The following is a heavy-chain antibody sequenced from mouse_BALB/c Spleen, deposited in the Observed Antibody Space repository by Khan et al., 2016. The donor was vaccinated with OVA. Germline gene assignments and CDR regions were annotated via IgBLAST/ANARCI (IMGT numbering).Heavy chain of an antibody. CDR3: ARAYGSSYWYFDV. Sequence: QVQLQQSGPGLVAPSQSLSITCSVSGFSLTSYGVHWVRQPPGKGLEGLGVIWAGGSTNYNSALMSRLSISKDNSKSQVFLKMNSLQIDDTSMYYCARAYGSSYWYFDVWGAGTTVTVSS. J-gene: IGHJ1*01. D-gene: IGHD1-1*01. CDR2: IWAGGST. CDR1: GFSLTSYG. V-gene: IGHV2-9*02.